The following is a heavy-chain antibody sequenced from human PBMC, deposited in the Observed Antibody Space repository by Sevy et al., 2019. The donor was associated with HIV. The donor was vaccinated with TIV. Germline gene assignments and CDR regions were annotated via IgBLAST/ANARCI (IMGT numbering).Heavy chain of an antibody. CDR2: MNPNSGNT. CDR3: AREGSWAVAGTNYYYYGMDV. J-gene: IGHJ6*02. CDR1: GYTFTSYD. Sequence: ASVKVSCKASGYTFTSYDINWVRQATGQGLEWMGWMNPNSGNTGYAQMFQGRVTMTRNTSISTAYMELSSLRSQDTAVYYCAREGSWAVAGTNYYYYGMDVWGQGTTVTVSS. V-gene: IGHV1-8*01. D-gene: IGHD6-13*01.